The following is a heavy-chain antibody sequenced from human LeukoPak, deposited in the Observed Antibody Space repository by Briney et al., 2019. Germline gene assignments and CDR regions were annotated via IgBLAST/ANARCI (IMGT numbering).Heavy chain of an antibody. V-gene: IGHV3-73*01. CDR2: IRSKANSYAT. CDR1: GFTFSGSA. D-gene: IGHD3-10*01. Sequence: GGSLRLSYAASGFTFSGSAMHWVRQASGKGLEWVGRIRSKANSYATAYAASVKGRITISRDDSKNTAYLQMNSLKTEDTAVYYCTRHVEYGSGSYYSFNYYYYGMDVWGQGTTVTVSS. CDR3: TRHVEYGSGSYYSFNYYYYGMDV. J-gene: IGHJ6*02.